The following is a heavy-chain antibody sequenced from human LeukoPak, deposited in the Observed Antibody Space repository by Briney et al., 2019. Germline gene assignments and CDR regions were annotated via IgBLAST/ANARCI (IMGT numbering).Heavy chain of an antibody. J-gene: IGHJ3*01. Sequence: GGSLRLSCAASGFTFDDYAIHWVRQAPGKGLEWVCLISGDAYSTYYADSVKGRFTISRDNSKNSLYLQMNSLRTEDTALYYCVKDIGDFWGQGTMVTVSS. V-gene: IGHV3-43*02. CDR1: GFTFDDYA. CDR2: ISGDAYST. CDR3: VKDIGDF.